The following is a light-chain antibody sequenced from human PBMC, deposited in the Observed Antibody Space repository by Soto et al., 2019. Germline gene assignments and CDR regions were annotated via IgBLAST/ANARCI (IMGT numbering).Light chain of an antibody. CDR3: HQRKGHT. J-gene: IGKJ4*01. V-gene: IGKV3-11*01. Sequence: DIVLTQSQATLSLSPGERATLSCRASQRVSSYLAWYQQKPGQAPRLLIDDASNRATGIPARFSGSGSGTDFTLTIRNLEPEEFAVYYCHQRKGHTFGGGTKVEIK. CDR2: DAS. CDR1: QRVSSY.